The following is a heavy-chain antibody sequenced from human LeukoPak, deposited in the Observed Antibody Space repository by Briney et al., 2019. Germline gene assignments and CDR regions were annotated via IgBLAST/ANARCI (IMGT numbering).Heavy chain of an antibody. J-gene: IGHJ4*02. Sequence: GGSLRLSCAASGFIFSNYAMQWVRQAPGMGLEWVAFIRYDGGNTYYADSVKGRFTISRDNSKNTLYLQMNSLRAEDTAVYYCAKDDGYLDYWGQGTLVTVSS. CDR2: IRYDGGNT. D-gene: IGHD6-13*01. CDR1: GFIFSNYA. CDR3: AKDDGYLDY. V-gene: IGHV3-30*02.